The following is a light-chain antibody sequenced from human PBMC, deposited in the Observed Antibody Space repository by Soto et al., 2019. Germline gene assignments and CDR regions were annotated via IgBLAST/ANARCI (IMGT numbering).Light chain of an antibody. CDR1: QSISSW. CDR2: DAS. CDR3: QHYNTYPWT. Sequence: DIQMTQSPSILSASVGDRVTITCRASQSISSWLAWYQQKPGKAPKLLIYDASSLESGVPSRFSGSGSGTEFTLTISSLQPDDFATYYCQHYNTYPWTFGQGTKMDIK. V-gene: IGKV1-5*01. J-gene: IGKJ1*01.